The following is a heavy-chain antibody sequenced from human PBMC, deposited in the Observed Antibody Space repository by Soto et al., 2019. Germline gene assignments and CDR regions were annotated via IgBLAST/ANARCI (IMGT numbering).Heavy chain of an antibody. CDR1: GYTFTSYG. CDR2: ISAYNGNT. Sequence: ASVKVSCKASGYTFTSYGISWVRKAPGQGLEWMGWISAYNGNTNYAQKLQGRVTMTTDTSTSTAYMELRSLRSDDTAVYYCARVECSSTSCYARGYYYYYMDVWGKGTTVTVSS. CDR3: ARVECSSTSCYARGYYYYYMDV. V-gene: IGHV1-18*01. J-gene: IGHJ6*03. D-gene: IGHD2-2*01.